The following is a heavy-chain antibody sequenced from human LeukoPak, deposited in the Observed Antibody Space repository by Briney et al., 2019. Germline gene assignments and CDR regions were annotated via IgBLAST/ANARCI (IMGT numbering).Heavy chain of an antibody. D-gene: IGHD3-9*01. CDR1: GFTFSNYG. Sequence: PGGSLRLSCAASGFTFSNYGMHWVRQAPGKGLEWVAFIRYDGTNKYYADSVKGRFTISRDNARNSLYLQMNSLRAEDTAVYYCARTADISTGFGSDYWGQGTLVTVSS. CDR3: ARTADISTGFGSDY. CDR2: IRYDGTNK. V-gene: IGHV3-30*02. J-gene: IGHJ4*02.